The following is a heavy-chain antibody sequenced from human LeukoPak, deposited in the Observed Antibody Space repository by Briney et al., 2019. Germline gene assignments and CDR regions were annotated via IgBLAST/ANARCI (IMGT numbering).Heavy chain of an antibody. V-gene: IGHV1-18*01. CDR3: ARDIYCSSTSCFTYYYYYGMDV. D-gene: IGHD2-2*01. CDR2: ISAHNGNT. Sequence: ASVKVSCKASGYTFTSYGISWVRQAPGQGLEWMGWISAHNGNTNYAQKLQGRVTMTTDTSTSTAYMELRSLRSDDTAVYYCARDIYCSSTSCFTYYYYYGMDVWGQGTTVTVSS. J-gene: IGHJ6*02. CDR1: GYTFTSYG.